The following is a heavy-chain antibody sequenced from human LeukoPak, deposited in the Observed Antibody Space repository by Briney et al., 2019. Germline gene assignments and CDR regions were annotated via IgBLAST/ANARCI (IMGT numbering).Heavy chain of an antibody. J-gene: IGHJ4*02. CDR1: GYTFTGYY. CDR3: ARESFSSSRSTTHTYDY. V-gene: IGHV1-2*02. Sequence: ASVKVSCKASGYTFTGYYIHWVRQAPGQGLEWMGWINPNSGGTNYAQKFQGRVTMTRDTSISTAYMELSRLRSDDTAVYYCARESFSSSRSTTHTYDYWGQGTLVTVSS. CDR2: INPNSGGT. D-gene: IGHD6-6*01.